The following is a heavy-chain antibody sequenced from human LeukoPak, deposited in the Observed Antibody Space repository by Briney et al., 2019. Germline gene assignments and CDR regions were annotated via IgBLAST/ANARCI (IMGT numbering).Heavy chain of an antibody. J-gene: IGHJ3*02. CDR1: GFTFSSYA. V-gene: IGHV3-23*01. D-gene: IGHD6-19*01. CDR3: AKLRRSSGWSYDAFDI. CDR2: ISGSGGST. Sequence: GGSLRLSCAASGFTFSSYAMSWVRQAPGKGLEWVSAISGSGGSTYYADSVKGRFTISRDNSKNTLYLQMNSLRAEDTAVYYCAKLRRSSGWSYDAFDIWGHGTMVTVSS.